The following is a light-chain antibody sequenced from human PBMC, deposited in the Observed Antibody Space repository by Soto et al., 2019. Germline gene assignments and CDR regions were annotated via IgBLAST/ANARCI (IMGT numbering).Light chain of an antibody. CDR3: NSYTSSSTYV. V-gene: IGLV2-14*03. CDR1: SSDVGNYNY. J-gene: IGLJ1*01. CDR2: DVS. Sequence: QSALTQPASVSGSPGQSIAISRTGTSSDVGNYNYVSWYQQHPGKAPKLMIYDVSNRPSGVSNRFSGSKSGNTASLTISGLQAEDEADYYCNSYTSSSTYVFGTGTKLTVL.